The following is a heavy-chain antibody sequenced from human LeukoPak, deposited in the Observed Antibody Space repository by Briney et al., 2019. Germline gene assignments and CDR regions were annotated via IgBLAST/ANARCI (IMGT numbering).Heavy chain of an antibody. V-gene: IGHV3-7*01. J-gene: IGHJ4*02. CDR2: INQDGSET. Sequence: GGSLRLSCAASGFTFSSYWMSWVRQAPGKGLEWVANINQDGSETYYVDSVKGRFTISRDNAKNSLYLQTNSLRAEDTGVYYCARGWIQLWPLDSWGQGTLVTVSS. CDR3: ARGWIQLWPLDS. CDR1: GFTFSSYW. D-gene: IGHD5-18*01.